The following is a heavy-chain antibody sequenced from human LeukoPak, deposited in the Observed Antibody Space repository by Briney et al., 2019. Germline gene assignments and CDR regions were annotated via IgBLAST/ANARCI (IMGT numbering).Heavy chain of an antibody. CDR3: ASGDSSGYCYFRDY. D-gene: IGHD3-22*01. J-gene: IGHJ4*02. V-gene: IGHV3-7*01. Sequence: PGGSLRLSCVPSGLTLSSQWMSWVRQAPGKGLEWVANIKKDGSEKYYVDSVKGGFTISRDNAKNSLYLQMNRLRAEDTAVYCCASGDSSGYCYFRDYWGQGTLVTVSS. CDR2: IKKDGSEK. CDR1: GLTLSSQW.